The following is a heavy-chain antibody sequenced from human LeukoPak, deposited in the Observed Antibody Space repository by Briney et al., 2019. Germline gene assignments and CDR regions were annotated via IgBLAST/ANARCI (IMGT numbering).Heavy chain of an antibody. V-gene: IGHV1-18*04. CDR1: GYTFSSYY. D-gene: IGHD1-26*01. Sequence: ASVKVSCKASGYTFSSYYVHWVRQAPGQGLEWMGWISAYNGNTNYAQKLQGRVTMTTDTSTSTAYMELRSLRSDDTAVYYCARREDGYYYYYMDVWGKGTTVTVSS. CDR3: ARREDGYYYYYMDV. J-gene: IGHJ6*03. CDR2: ISAYNGNT.